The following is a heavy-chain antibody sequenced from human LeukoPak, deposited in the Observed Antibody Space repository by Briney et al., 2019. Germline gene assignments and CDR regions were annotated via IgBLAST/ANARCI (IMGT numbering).Heavy chain of an antibody. CDR3: GRDDADVQNYGIQY. D-gene: IGHD5-24*01. CDR2: VDGGSKT. CDR1: ESIVSSRF. V-gene: IGHV3-53*01. Sequence: GGSLRLSCAATESIVSSRFMAWVRQAPGKGLEWVSVVDGGSKTYYADSVKGRFTISRDNSKNTLYLQMNNMRAEDTAVYFCGRDDADVQNYGIQYWGQGTLVTVSS. J-gene: IGHJ4*02.